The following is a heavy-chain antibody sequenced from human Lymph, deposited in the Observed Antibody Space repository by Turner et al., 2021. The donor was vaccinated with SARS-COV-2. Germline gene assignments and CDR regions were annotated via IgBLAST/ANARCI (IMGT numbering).Heavy chain of an antibody. D-gene: IGHD3-10*01. J-gene: IGHJ4*02. V-gene: IGHV1-2*02. CDR1: GYTVTGYY. CDR2: LDCNSGGT. Sequence: VQLVQSGAGVSKHWAYVQVALKSSGYTVTGYYMHWVRQPPGQGLERMGWLDCNSGGTNYAQKFQGRVTMTRDTSISTAYMELSRLRSNDTAVDYCARSRDFQSIVRGVDPFDYWGQGTLVTVSS. CDR3: ARSRDFQSIVRGVDPFDY.